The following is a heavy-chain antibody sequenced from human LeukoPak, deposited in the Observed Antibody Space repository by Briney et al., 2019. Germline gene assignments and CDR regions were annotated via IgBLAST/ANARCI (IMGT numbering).Heavy chain of an antibody. Sequence: HPGRSLRLSCAASGFPFCSYGIHWVRQAPGEGREWVAVILYEGRNKHYADSVKGRFTISRDNSKNTLYLQMNSQRAKDTPVYHCAKEEGRGALYYLHYCGQGTLVTVPS. D-gene: IGHD2-15*01. J-gene: IGHJ4*02. CDR1: GFPFCSYG. V-gene: IGHV3-30*18. CDR3: AKEEGRGALYYLHY. CDR2: ILYEGRNK.